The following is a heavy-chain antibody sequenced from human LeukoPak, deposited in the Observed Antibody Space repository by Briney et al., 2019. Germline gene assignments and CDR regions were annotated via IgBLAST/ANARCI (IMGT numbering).Heavy chain of an antibody. CDR3: ARDREVYDFWSGPYNWFDP. D-gene: IGHD3-3*01. CDR2: NISIFGTA. CDR1: GGTFSSYA. V-gene: IGHV1-69*05. J-gene: IGHJ5*02. Sequence: ASVKVSCKASGGTFSSYAISWVRQAPGQGLEWMGRNISIFGTANYAQNFQGRVTITTDESASTAYMELSSLRSEDTAVYYCARDREVYDFWSGPYNWFDPWGQGTLVTVSS.